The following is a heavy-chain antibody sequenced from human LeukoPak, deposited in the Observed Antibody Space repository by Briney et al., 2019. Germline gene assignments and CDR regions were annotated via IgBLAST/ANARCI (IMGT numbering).Heavy chain of an antibody. CDR2: IYFSGDT. D-gene: IGHD1-1*01. CDR3: ASQPGQISIIDY. CDR1: GGSISSSSYY. J-gene: IGHJ4*02. V-gene: IGHV4-39*01. Sequence: SETLSLTCTVSGGSISSSSYYWDWIRQPPGKGLEWIGTIYFSGDTYYNPSLRSRVTISVDTSKNQFSLKLSSVTAADTAVYYCASQPGQISIIDYWGQGTLVTVSS.